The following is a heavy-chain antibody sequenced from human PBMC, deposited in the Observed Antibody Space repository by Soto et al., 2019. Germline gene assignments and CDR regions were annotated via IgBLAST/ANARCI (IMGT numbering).Heavy chain of an antibody. Sequence: ASVKVSCKVSGYTLTELSMHWVRQAPGKGLEWMGGFDPEDGETIYAQKFQGRGTRTEETSTDTAYMELSSLRSEDTAVYYCATDLSRGNLNRVYYYYYGMDVWGQGTTVTVSS. V-gene: IGHV1-24*01. CDR2: FDPEDGET. J-gene: IGHJ6*02. CDR3: ATDLSRGNLNRVYYYYYGMDV. CDR1: GYTLTELS.